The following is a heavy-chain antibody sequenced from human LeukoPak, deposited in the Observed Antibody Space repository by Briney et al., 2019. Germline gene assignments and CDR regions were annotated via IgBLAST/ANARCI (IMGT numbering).Heavy chain of an antibody. V-gene: IGHV3-48*02. CDR1: GFSFSSYS. J-gene: IGHJ1*01. CDR2: ISSSSSTI. CDR3: ARAAPYSSSFKYFQH. Sequence: PGGSLRLSCAASGFSFSSYSMNWVRQAPGKGLEWVSYISSSSSTIYYADSVKGRFTISRDNAKNSLYLQMNSLRDEDTAVYYCARAAPYSSSFKYFQHWGQGTLVTVSS. D-gene: IGHD6-13*01.